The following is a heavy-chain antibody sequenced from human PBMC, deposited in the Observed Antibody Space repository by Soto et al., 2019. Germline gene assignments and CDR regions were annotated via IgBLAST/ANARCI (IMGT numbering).Heavy chain of an antibody. V-gene: IGHV1-2*02. CDR1: GYTFTGYY. CDR3: ARDQKRLSDILTGYMGRSYYYYGMDV. J-gene: IGHJ6*02. CDR2: INPNSGGT. Sequence: ASVKVSFKASGYTFTGYYMHWLRQAPGQGLEWMGWINPNSGGTNYAQKFQGRVTMTRDTSISTAYMELSRLRSDDTAVYYCARDQKRLSDILTGYMGRSYYYYGMDVWGQGTTVTVSS. D-gene: IGHD3-9*01.